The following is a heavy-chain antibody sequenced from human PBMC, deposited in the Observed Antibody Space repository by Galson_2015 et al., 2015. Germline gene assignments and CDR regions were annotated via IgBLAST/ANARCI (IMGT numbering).Heavy chain of an antibody. Sequence: SVKVSSKASGYSFSSYSIHWVRQAPGQGLEWMGLINPSGGNTRNTQKFQGRVTMTRDTSTSTVYMELSSLRSEDTAVYYCARGDSAGISQGCDYWGQGTLVTVSS. J-gene: IGHJ4*02. CDR1: GYSFSSYS. V-gene: IGHV1-46*01. CDR3: ARGDSAGISQGCDY. CDR2: INPSGGNT. D-gene: IGHD2-15*01.